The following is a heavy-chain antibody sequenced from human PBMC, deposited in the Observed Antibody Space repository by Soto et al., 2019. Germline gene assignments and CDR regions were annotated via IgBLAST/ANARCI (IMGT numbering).Heavy chain of an antibody. CDR1: GYTFTSYA. CDR2: INAGNGNT. CDR3: ARDREYQLLKDYYYYMDV. V-gene: IGHV1-3*01. J-gene: IGHJ6*03. Sequence: ASVKVSCKASGYTFTSYAMHWVRQAPGQRLEWMGWINAGNGNTKYSQKFQGRVTITRDTSASTAYMELSSLRSEDTAVYYCARDREYQLLKDYYYYMDVWGKGTTVTVSS. D-gene: IGHD2-2*01.